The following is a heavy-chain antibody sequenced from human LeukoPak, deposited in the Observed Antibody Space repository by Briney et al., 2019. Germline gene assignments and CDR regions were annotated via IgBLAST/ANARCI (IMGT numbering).Heavy chain of an antibody. CDR3: ARVTGYMTEDFFDY. Sequence: SEALSLTCTVSGGSISSYYWSWIRQPPGKGLEWIGYIYYSGSTDYNPSLKSRVTISVDTSRNQFSLRLSSVTAADTAVYYCARVTGYMTEDFFDYWGQGTLVTVSS. CDR1: GGSISSYY. D-gene: IGHD6-13*01. J-gene: IGHJ4*02. V-gene: IGHV4-59*01. CDR2: IYYSGST.